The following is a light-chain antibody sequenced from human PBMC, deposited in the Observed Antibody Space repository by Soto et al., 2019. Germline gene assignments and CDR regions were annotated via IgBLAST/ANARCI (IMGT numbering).Light chain of an antibody. J-gene: IGKJ1*01. Sequence: DIQMTQSPSSLSASVGDRVTITCRASQAISNYLAWYQQKPGKVPKLLIYAASTLQSGVPSRFSGSGSGTDFTLTISSLQPEDGASYYCQKYDSAPWTFGEGNKVEIK. CDR1: QAISNY. CDR2: AAS. CDR3: QKYDSAPWT. V-gene: IGKV1-27*01.